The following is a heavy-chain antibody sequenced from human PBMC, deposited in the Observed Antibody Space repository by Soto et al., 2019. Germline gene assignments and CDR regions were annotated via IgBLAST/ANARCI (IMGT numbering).Heavy chain of an antibody. CDR3: ARGWMGAPNY. Sequence: GASLRLSCAASGFTFSSYAMHWVRQAPGKGLEWVAVISYDGSNKYYADSVKGRFTISRDNSKNTLYLQMNSLRAEDTAVYYCARGWMGAPNYWGQGTLVTVSS. J-gene: IGHJ4*02. V-gene: IGHV3-30-3*01. D-gene: IGHD1-26*01. CDR2: ISYDGSNK. CDR1: GFTFSSYA.